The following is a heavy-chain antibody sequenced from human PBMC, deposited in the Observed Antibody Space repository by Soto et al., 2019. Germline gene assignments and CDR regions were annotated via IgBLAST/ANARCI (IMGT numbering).Heavy chain of an antibody. V-gene: IGHV4-59*01. CDR1: GGSISSYY. CDR2: IYYSGST. Sequence: ASETLSLTCTVSGGSISSYYWSWIRQPPGKGLEWIGYIYYSGSTNYNPSLKSRVSISVDTSKNQFSLKLSSVTAADTAVYYCARGAVAGTFAYWGQGTLVTVS. CDR3: ARGAVAGTFAY. J-gene: IGHJ4*02. D-gene: IGHD6-19*01.